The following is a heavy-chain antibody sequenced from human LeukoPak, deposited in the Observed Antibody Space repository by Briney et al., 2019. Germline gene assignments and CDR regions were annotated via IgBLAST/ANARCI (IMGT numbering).Heavy chain of an antibody. CDR1: GYTFTSYY. CDR3: VREVESVSFPDRYYFDS. D-gene: IGHD2-21*02. V-gene: IGHV1-46*01. J-gene: IGHJ4*02. CDR2: SDPSGGST. Sequence: ASVKVSCKASGYTFTSYYMHWVRQAPGQGLEWMGKSDPSGGSTRYAQKFQGRVDMTRDISTSTVYMELSSLRSEDTAVYYCVREVESVSFPDRYYFDSWGQGTLVTVSS.